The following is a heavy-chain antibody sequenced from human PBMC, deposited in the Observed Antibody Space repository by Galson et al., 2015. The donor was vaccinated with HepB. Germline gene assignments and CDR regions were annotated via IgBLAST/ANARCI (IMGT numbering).Heavy chain of an antibody. CDR1: GGSISSYY. Sequence: ETLSLTCTVSGGSISSYYWSWIRQPPGKGLEWIGYIYYSGSTNYNPSLKSRVTISVDTSKNQFSLKLSSVTAADTAVYYCARGQQWPPSIPFDYWGQGTLVTVSS. CDR3: ARGQQWPPSIPFDY. CDR2: IYYSGST. V-gene: IGHV4-59*01. D-gene: IGHD6-19*01. J-gene: IGHJ4*02.